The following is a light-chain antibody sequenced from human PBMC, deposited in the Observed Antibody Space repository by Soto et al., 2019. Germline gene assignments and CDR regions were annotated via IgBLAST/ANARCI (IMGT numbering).Light chain of an antibody. J-gene: IGKJ3*01. CDR2: ASS. CDR3: QWYNSAPFT. Sequence: DIQMTQSPSSLSASVGDRVTITCRASQDIKNYLAWYQQIPGKVPKLLIYASSTLQSGVPSRFSGSGYGTDFTLTISSLQPEDVATYYCQWYNSAPFTFGPGTKVEI. V-gene: IGKV1-27*01. CDR1: QDIKNY.